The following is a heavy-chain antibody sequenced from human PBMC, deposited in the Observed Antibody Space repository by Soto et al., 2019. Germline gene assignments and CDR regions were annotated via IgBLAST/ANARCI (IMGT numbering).Heavy chain of an antibody. CDR3: ARAYGDFRSLI. D-gene: IGHD4-17*01. V-gene: IGHV4-31*03. J-gene: IGHJ4*02. CDR2: IYYTGST. Sequence: QVQLQESGPGLVKPSQTLSLTCTISGGSICSSGYYWNWIRQHSGKALEWIGNIYYTGSTYYNPSLKSRVTMSVDRSNNQFSLRLNSVTAADTAVYYCARAYGDFRSLIWGQGALVTVSS. CDR1: GGSICSSGYY.